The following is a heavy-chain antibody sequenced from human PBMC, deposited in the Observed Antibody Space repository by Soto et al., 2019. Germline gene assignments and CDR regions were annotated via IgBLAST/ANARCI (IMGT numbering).Heavy chain of an antibody. CDR1: GYTFSNYG. CDR2: ISLYSDGT. Sequence: EASVKVSCKTSGYTFSNYGITWVRQAPGQLLEWLGWISLYSDGTNYAQKFQGRVSMTTDTSTTTAYMDLTSVTAADTAVYYCARSHSFDGSIYHYYFDIWGPGTLVTVSS. V-gene: IGHV1-18*01. D-gene: IGHD3-3*02. J-gene: IGHJ4*02. CDR3: ARSHSFDGSIYHYYFDI.